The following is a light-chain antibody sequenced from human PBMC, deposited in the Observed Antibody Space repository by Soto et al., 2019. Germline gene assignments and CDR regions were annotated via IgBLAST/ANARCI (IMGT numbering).Light chain of an antibody. J-gene: IGKJ1*01. Sequence: DIQMTQSPSTPPASVGDRGTITCRASQSISNWLAWYQQKPATAPKLLIYPASTLESGVPSRFSGSGSGTAFTLTISRLQPDDFATYYCQQYNSYSFGQGTKVDIK. CDR2: PAS. V-gene: IGKV1-5*01. CDR1: QSISNW. CDR3: QQYNSYS.